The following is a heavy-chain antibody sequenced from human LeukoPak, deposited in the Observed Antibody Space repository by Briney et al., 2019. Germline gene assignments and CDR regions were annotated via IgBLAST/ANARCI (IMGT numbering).Heavy chain of an antibody. D-gene: IGHD5-24*01. Sequence: SETLSLTCTVSGGSISRYYWSWIRQPAGKDLEWLGRIYSSGSTNYNPSLKSRVTMSLDTSKNQFSLKLSSVTAADTAVYYCARDRDGYSLFEYWGQGTLVTVSS. V-gene: IGHV4-4*07. J-gene: IGHJ4*02. CDR2: IYSSGST. CDR3: ARDRDGYSLFEY. CDR1: GGSISRYY.